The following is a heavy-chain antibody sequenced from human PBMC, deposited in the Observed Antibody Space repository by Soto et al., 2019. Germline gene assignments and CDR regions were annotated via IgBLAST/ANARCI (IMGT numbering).Heavy chain of an antibody. V-gene: IGHV3-72*01. CDR3: VRDGYCSGGSCYSVFDY. Sequence: GGSLRLSCAASGFTFSDHYMDWVRQAPGKGLEWVGRTRNKPNSYTTEYAASVKGRFSIPRDDSKNSLYLQMNSLKTEDTAVYYCVRDGYCSGGSCYSVFDYWGQGTLVTVSS. CDR1: GFTFSDHY. CDR2: TRNKPNSYTT. D-gene: IGHD2-15*01. J-gene: IGHJ4*02.